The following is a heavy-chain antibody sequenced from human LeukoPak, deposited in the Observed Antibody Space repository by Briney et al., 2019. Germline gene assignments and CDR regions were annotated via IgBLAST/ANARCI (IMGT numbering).Heavy chain of an antibody. CDR2: IYYSGST. Sequence: SETLSLTCTVSGGSISSSSYYWGWIRQPPGKGLEWIGSIYYSGSTYYDPSLKRRVTISVAPSKTQFSLKLSSVTDADTAVYYCARGIVVVPAATSFDYWGQGTLVTVSS. D-gene: IGHD2-2*01. CDR1: GGSISSSSYY. J-gene: IGHJ4*02. CDR3: ARGIVVVPAATSFDY. V-gene: IGHV4-39*01.